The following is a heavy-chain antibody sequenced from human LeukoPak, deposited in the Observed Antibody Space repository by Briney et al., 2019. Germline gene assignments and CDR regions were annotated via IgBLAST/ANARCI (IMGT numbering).Heavy chain of an antibody. CDR3: ARGRPHGNDY. V-gene: IGHV3-11*04. D-gene: IGHD4-23*01. CDR2: ITSSSNTI. CDR1: GFTFSDYY. Sequence: GGSLRLSCAASGFTFSDYYMTWIRQAPGKGLEWLSYITSSSNTIYYSDSVKGRFTISRDNAKNTLYLQMNSLRVEDTAVYYCARGRPHGNDYWGQGTLVTVSS. J-gene: IGHJ4*02.